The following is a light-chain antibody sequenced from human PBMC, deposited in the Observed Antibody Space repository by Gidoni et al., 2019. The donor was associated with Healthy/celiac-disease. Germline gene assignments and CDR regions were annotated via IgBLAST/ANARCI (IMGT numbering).Light chain of an antibody. CDR1: KLGDKY. CDR2: QDS. V-gene: IGLV3-1*01. J-gene: IGLJ3*02. CDR3: QAWDSSTAV. Sequence: SYELTQPPSVSLSPGQTASITCSGDKLGDKYACWYQQKPGQSPVLVIYQDSKRPSGIPARFSGSNSGNTATLTISGTQAMDEADYYCQAWDSSTAVFGGGTKLTVL.